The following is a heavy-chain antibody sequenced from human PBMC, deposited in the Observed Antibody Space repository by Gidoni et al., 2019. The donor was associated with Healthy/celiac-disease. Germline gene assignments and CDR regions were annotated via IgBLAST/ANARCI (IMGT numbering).Heavy chain of an antibody. CDR1: GYPCPGYY. V-gene: IGHV1-2*02. Sequence: QVQLVQSAAEVKKPGASVRVSCKASGYPCPGYYMHWVRQAPGQGLEWMGWINPNSGGTNYAQKFQGRVTMTRDTSISTAYMELSRLRSDDTAVYYCARAVTTFTFPYFDYWGQGTLVTVSS. CDR2: INPNSGGT. CDR3: ARAVTTFTFPYFDY. J-gene: IGHJ4*02. D-gene: IGHD4-17*01.